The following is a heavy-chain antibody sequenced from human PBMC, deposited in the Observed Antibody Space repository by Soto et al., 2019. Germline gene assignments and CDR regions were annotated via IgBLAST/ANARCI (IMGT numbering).Heavy chain of an antibody. J-gene: IGHJ5*02. CDR3: GRCLDSFCSSTSCYDRVRWFDP. CDR2: INHSGSP. CDR1: GGSLSGYY. Sequence: PSETLSLTCAVYGGSLSGYYWSWIRQPPGKGLEWIGEINHSGSPNYNPSLKSRVTISVDTSKNQFSLKLSSVTAADTAVYYCGRCLDSFCSSTSCYDRVRWFDPWGQGTLVTVSS. V-gene: IGHV4-34*01. D-gene: IGHD2-2*01.